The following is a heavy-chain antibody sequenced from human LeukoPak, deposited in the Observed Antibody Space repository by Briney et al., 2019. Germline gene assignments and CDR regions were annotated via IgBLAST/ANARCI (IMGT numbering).Heavy chain of an antibody. D-gene: IGHD3-22*01. J-gene: IGHJ4*02. V-gene: IGHV1-46*01. CDR1: GYTFTSYY. CDR2: INPSGGST. Sequence: GASVKVSCKASGYTFTSYYMHWVRQAPGQGLEWMGIINPSGGSTSYAQKFQGRVTMTRDMSTSTVYMELSSLRSEDTAVYYCARGAFIPYYYDSSGYGDLDYWGQGTLVTVSS. CDR3: ARGAFIPYYYDSSGYGDLDY.